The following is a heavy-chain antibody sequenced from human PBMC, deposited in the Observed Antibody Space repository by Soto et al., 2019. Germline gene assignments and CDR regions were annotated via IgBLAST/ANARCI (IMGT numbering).Heavy chain of an antibody. CDR3: ARRGALNWFDP. V-gene: IGHV4-30-2*01. CDR1: GGSISSGGYS. Sequence: QLQLQASGSGLVKPSQTLSLNCAVSGGSISSGGYSWSWIRQPPGKGLEWIGYIYHSGGTYYNPSLKSRVTISVDRSKNQCSLKLSSVTAADTAVYYCARRGALNWFDPWGQGTLVTVSS. CDR2: IYHSGGT. J-gene: IGHJ5*02. D-gene: IGHD3-16*02.